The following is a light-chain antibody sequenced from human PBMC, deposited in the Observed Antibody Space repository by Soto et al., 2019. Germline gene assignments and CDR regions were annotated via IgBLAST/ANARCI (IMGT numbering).Light chain of an antibody. CDR1: QSVSSY. J-gene: IGKJ5*01. CDR2: DAS. CDR3: QQRSNWPEIT. V-gene: IGKV3-11*01. Sequence: EIVLTQSPATLSLSPGERATLSCRASQSVSSYLAWYQQKPGQAPRLLIYDASNRATGIPARFSGSGSGTDLTLPISSLEPADFAVYYCQQRSNWPEITFGQGTRLEIK.